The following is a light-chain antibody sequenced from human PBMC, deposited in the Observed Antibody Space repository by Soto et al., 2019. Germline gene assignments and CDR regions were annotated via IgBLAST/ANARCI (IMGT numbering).Light chain of an antibody. V-gene: IGKV3-15*01. CDR2: GAS. J-gene: IGKJ4*01. Sequence: EIVMTQSPATLSVSPGERATLSCRASQSVSSNLAWYQQKPGQAPRLLIYGASTRATGIPARFSGSGSGTEFTLTISSLQSEDFALYYCQQYNNWPPLTFGGGTKVDNK. CDR1: QSVSSN. CDR3: QQYNNWPPLT.